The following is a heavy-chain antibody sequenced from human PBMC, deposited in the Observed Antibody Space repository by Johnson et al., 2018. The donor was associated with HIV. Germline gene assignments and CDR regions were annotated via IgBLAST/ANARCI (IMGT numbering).Heavy chain of an antibody. CDR3: ARARWYLGGGSCCAFDI. J-gene: IGHJ3*02. D-gene: IGHD2-15*01. V-gene: IGHV3-11*04. CDR1: GFTFSDYY. Sequence: MQLVESGGGVVQPGRSLRLSCAASGFTFSDYYMSWIRQAPGKGLEWVSYISSSGSTIYYADSVKGRFTISRDNAKNSLYLQMNSLRAEDTAVYYCARARWYLGGGSCCAFDIWGQGTMVTVSS. CDR2: ISSSGSTI.